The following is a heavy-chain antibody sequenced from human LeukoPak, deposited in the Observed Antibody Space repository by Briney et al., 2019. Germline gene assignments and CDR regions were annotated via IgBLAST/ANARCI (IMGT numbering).Heavy chain of an antibody. V-gene: IGHV4-34*01. CDR1: GGSFSCYY. CDR3: ARRPGSGWYGRYFDL. CDR2: INHSGST. D-gene: IGHD6-19*01. Sequence: SETLSLTCAVYGGSFSCYYWSWIRLPPGKGLEWIGEINHSGSTNYNPSLKSRVTISVDTSKNQFSLKLSSVTAADTAVYYCARRPGSGWYGRYFDLWGRGTLVTVSS. J-gene: IGHJ2*01.